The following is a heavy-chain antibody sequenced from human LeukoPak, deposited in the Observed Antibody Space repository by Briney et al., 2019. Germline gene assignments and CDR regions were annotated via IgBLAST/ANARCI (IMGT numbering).Heavy chain of an antibody. CDR2: IYYSGST. D-gene: IGHD3-10*01. V-gene: IGHV4-59*01. Sequence: SETLSLTCTVSGGSISSYYWSWIRQPPGKGLEWIGYIYYSGSTNYNPSLKSRITISVDTSKNQFSLKLSSVTSADTAVYYCAREETMVRTNWFDPWGQGTLVTVSS. J-gene: IGHJ5*02. CDR1: GGSISSYY. CDR3: AREETMVRTNWFDP.